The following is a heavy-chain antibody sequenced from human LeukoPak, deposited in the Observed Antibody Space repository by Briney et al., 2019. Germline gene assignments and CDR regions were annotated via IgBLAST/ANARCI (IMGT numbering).Heavy chain of an antibody. CDR3: AKDWVVRGVISY. Sequence: PGRSLRLSCAASGFTFSSYVMHWVRQAPGKGLEWVAGISYAGNNKYYAESVKGRFTISRDNSKNTLYLQMNSLRAEDTAVYYCAKDWVVRGVISYWGQGTLVTVSS. CDR2: ISYAGNNK. D-gene: IGHD3-10*01. CDR1: GFTFSSYV. J-gene: IGHJ4*02. V-gene: IGHV3-30*18.